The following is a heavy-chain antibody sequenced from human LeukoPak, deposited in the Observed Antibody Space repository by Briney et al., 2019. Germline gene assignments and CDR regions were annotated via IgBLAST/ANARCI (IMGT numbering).Heavy chain of an antibody. Sequence: GGSLRLSCAASGFTFSSYWMHWVRQGPGKELTWVSHINSDGTTTNYADFVKGRFTISRDNAKNTLYLQMNSLRVEDTAVHYCARFSSGWSPSGFDYWGQGTLVTVSS. CDR2: INSDGTTT. D-gene: IGHD6-19*01. CDR3: ARFSSGWSPSGFDY. CDR1: GFTFSSYW. J-gene: IGHJ4*02. V-gene: IGHV3-74*01.